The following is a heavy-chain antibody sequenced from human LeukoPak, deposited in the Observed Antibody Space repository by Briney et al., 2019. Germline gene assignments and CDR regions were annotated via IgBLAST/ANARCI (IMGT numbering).Heavy chain of an antibody. J-gene: IGHJ4*02. CDR3: AKSVIVVVLRSYYFDY. CDR2: ISGSGDTT. CDR1: GFTFSSYA. V-gene: IGHV3-23*01. Sequence: PGGSLRLSCAASGFTFSSYAMTWVRQAPGKGLEWVSGISGSGDTTYYADSVKGRFTISRDNSKNTLYLQMNSLRAEDTAVYYCAKSVIVVVLRSYYFDYWGQGTLVTVSS. D-gene: IGHD3-22*01.